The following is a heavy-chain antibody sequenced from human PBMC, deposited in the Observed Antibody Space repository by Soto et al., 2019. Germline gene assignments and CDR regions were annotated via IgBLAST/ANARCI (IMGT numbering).Heavy chain of an antibody. CDR3: AKDTYSSSWYF. CDR2: ISDSGSHT. V-gene: IGHV3-23*01. CDR1: GFTFSSYA. J-gene: IGHJ4*02. Sequence: ETLSLSCAGSGFTFSSYAMSWVRQAPGKGLEWVSSISDSGSHTYYADSVKGRLTISRDNSKNALYLQMNSLRVEDTALYYCAKDTYSSSWYFWGQGTLVTVSS. D-gene: IGHD6-13*01.